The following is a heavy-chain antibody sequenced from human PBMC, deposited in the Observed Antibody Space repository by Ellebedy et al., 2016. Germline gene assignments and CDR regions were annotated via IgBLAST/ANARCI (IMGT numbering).Heavy chain of an antibody. CDR2: ISGSGGST. CDR3: AKDGPYGDYVAWFDP. CDR1: GFTFSSYA. J-gene: IGHJ5*02. D-gene: IGHD4-17*01. Sequence: GESLKISXAASGFTFSSYAMSWVRQAPGKGLEWVSAISGSGGSTYYADSVKGRFTISRDNSKNTLYLQMNSLRAEDTAVYYCAKDGPYGDYVAWFDPWGQGTLVTVSS. V-gene: IGHV3-23*01.